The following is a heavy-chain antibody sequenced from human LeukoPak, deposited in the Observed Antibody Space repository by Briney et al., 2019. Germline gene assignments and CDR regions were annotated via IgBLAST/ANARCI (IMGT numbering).Heavy chain of an antibody. CDR1: GYTFTGYY. V-gene: IGHV1-2*02. CDR3: ARDPYAWGSYRYPFDY. CDR2: INPNSGGT. D-gene: IGHD3-16*02. J-gene: IGHJ4*02. Sequence: ASVKVSCKASGYTFTGYYMHWVRQAPGQGLEWMGWINPNSGGTNYAQKFQGRVTMTRDTSISTAYMELSRLRSDDTAVYYCARDPYAWGSYRYPFDYWGQGTLVTVSS.